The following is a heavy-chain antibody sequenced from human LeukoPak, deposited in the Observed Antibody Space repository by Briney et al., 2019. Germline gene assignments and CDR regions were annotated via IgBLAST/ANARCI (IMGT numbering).Heavy chain of an antibody. CDR1: GGSISSYY. CDR3: IGDPSYYDSSGYFD. Sequence: SETLSLTCTVSGGSISSYYWSWIRQPPGKGLEWIGYIYYSGSTNYNPSLKSRVTISVDTSKNQFSLKLSSVTAADTAVYYCIGDPSYYDSSGYFDWGQGTLVTVSS. J-gene: IGHJ4*02. V-gene: IGHV4-59*01. D-gene: IGHD3-22*01. CDR2: IYYSGST.